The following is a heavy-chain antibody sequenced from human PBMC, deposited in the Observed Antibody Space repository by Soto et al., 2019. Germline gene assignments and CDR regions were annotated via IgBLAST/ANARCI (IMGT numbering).Heavy chain of an antibody. CDR3: AREGEIVGAPRVDS. J-gene: IGHJ4*02. V-gene: IGHV1-69*08. CDR1: GGTFSSYT. Sequence: QVQLVQSGAEVKKPGSSVKVSCKASGGTFSSYTISWVRQAPGQGLEWMGRIIPILGIANYAQKFQGRVKITADKSTSTAYMELSSPRSEEADVYYCAREGEIVGAPRVDSWGQGTLVTVSS. CDR2: IIPILGIA. D-gene: IGHD1-26*01.